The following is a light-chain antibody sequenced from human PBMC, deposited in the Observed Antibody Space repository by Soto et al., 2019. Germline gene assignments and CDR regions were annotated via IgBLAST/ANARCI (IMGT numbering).Light chain of an antibody. CDR2: AAS. CDR1: QGISSY. CDR3: QQLNSYPLT. J-gene: IGKJ5*01. V-gene: IGKV1-9*01. Sequence: DIQLTQSPSFLSASVGDRVTITCRASQGISSYLAWYQQKPGKAPKLLIYAASTLQSGVPSRFSGSGSGTEFTLTISSLQTEDFATYYCQQLNSYPLTFGQGTLLEIK.